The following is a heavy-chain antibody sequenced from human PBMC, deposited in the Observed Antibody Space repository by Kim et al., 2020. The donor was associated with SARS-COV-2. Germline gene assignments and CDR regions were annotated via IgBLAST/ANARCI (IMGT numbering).Heavy chain of an antibody. CDR3: ARLGYYYGSGSYYFDY. D-gene: IGHD3-10*01. V-gene: IGHV5-51*01. CDR1: GYSFTSYW. CDR2: IYPGDSDT. Sequence: GESLKISCKGSGYSFTSYWIGWVRQMPGKGLEWMGIIYPGDSDTRYSPSFQGQVTISADKSISTAYLQWSSLKASDTAMYYCARLGYYYGSGSYYFDYWGQGTLVTVSS. J-gene: IGHJ4*02.